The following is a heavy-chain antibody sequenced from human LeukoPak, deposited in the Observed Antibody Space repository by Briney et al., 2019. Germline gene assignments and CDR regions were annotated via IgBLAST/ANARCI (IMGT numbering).Heavy chain of an antibody. V-gene: IGHV4-39*01. CDR3: ARHYLGGNYPDYFNH. Sequence: PSETLSLTCIVSGGSISSTTYYWGWIRQPPGKRLEWIGSIYYSGNTYYNPSLKSRVTISIDTSKNQFSLNLNSVTAADTALYSRARHYLGGNYPDYFNHWGQGTLVTVSS. CDR1: GGSISSTTYY. D-gene: IGHD1-26*01. J-gene: IGHJ4*02. CDR2: IYYSGNT.